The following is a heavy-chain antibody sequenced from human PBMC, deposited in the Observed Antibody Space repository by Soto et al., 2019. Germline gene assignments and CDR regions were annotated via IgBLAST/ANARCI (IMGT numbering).Heavy chain of an antibody. Sequence: QVQLVESGGGVVQPGRSLRLSCAASGFTFRSDGMHWVRQAPGKGLEWVAVIWYDGSNKYYADSVKGRFTISRDNSKNTLYLQMNSLRAEDTAVYYCARGVVVLGLDNWFDPWGQGTLVTVSS. V-gene: IGHV3-33*01. D-gene: IGHD2-15*01. CDR2: IWYDGSNK. CDR1: GFTFRSDG. CDR3: ARGVVVLGLDNWFDP. J-gene: IGHJ5*02.